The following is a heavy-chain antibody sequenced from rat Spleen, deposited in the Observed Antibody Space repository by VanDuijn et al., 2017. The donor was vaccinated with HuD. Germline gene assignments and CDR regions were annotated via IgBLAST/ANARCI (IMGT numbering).Heavy chain of an antibody. CDR3: TRGTYYRH. J-gene: IGHJ2*01. CDR1: GLSFSDYY. V-gene: IGHV5-22*01. CDR2: ISYDGSTT. Sequence: EVQLVESGGGLVQPGRSMKLSCAASGLSFSDYYMAWVRQAPTKGLDWVATISYDGSTTYYRDSVKGRFTISRDIAKTTLYLHMTSLRSEDTATYYCTRGTYYRHWGQGVMVTVSS. D-gene: IGHD1-12*01.